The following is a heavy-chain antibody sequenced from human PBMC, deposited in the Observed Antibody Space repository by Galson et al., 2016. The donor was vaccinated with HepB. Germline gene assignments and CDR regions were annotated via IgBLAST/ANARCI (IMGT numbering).Heavy chain of an antibody. J-gene: IGHJ4*02. CDR3: AKDPYYYGSGSNLYIHY. Sequence: SLRLSCAASGFTFSRYCMHWVRQAPGKGLEWVTFISYDGSNKYYADSVKGRFTISRDNSKNTLYLQMNSLRAEDTAVYYCAKDPYYYGSGSNLYIHYWGQGTLVTVSA. CDR2: ISYDGSNK. CDR1: GFTFSRYC. V-gene: IGHV3-30*18. D-gene: IGHD3-10*01.